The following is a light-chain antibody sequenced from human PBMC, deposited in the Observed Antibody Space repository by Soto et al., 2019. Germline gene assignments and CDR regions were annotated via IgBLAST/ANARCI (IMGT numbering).Light chain of an antibody. V-gene: IGKV1-5*03. Sequence: DIQMTQSPSTLSASVGERVTISCRASQSINTWLAWYRQKPGKAPNLLIYKASSLESGVPSRFSGSGSGTEFTLTISSLQPDDFATYYCLQYNTYPWTFGQGTKVEIK. CDR1: QSINTW. CDR2: KAS. CDR3: LQYNTYPWT. J-gene: IGKJ1*01.